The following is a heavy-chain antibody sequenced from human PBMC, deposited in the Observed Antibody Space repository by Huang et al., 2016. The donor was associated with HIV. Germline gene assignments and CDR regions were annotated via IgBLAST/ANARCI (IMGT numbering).Heavy chain of an antibody. V-gene: IGHV4-34*02. CDR1: GASFNTYY. Sequence: QVRLEQWGQGLLKPSETLSLTCAVYGASFNTYYWSWVRQSPAKGMEWIGELKPGGSTKYNPSLKSRVTMTVNPSKNQFYLKCRARTAADAAIYYCARMPTPSYYDTWSLSPVEEDFFYYNLDVWGQGTPVSVSS. CDR2: LKPGGST. J-gene: IGHJ6*02. D-gene: IGHD3-3*01. CDR3: ARMPTPSYYDTWSLSPVEEDFFYYNLDV.